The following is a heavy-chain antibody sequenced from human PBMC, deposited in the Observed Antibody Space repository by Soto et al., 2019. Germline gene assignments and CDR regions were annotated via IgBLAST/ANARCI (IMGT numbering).Heavy chain of an antibody. V-gene: IGHV3-23*01. CDR3: AKEKSYLSFQRTPFDY. CDR1: GFTFSSYA. J-gene: IGHJ4*02. Sequence: GGSLRLSCAASGFTFSSYAMSWVRQAPGKGLEWVSGISGSGGSIYYAASVKGRFTISRDNAKNTLYLQMNSLRAEDTALYYCAKEKSYLSFQRTPFDYWGQGTLVTVSS. CDR2: ISGSGGSI. D-gene: IGHD3-10*01.